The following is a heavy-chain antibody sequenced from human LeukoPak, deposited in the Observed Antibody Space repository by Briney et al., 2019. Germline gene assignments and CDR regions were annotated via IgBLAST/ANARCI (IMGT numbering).Heavy chain of an antibody. V-gene: IGHV3-23*01. CDR1: GFTVSSNY. CDR2: ISGSGGST. D-gene: IGHD6-13*01. Sequence: PGGSLRLSCAASGFTVSSNYMSWVRQAPGKGLEWVSAISGSGGSTYYADSVKGRFTISRDNSKNTLYLQMNSLRAEDTAVYYCAKDKIAAAGTVYYFDYWGQGTLVTVSS. J-gene: IGHJ4*02. CDR3: AKDKIAAAGTVYYFDY.